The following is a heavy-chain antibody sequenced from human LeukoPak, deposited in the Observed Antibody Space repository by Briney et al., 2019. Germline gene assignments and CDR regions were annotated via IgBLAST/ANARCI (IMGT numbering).Heavy chain of an antibody. Sequence: ASVKLSCKASGYTFTGYYMHWVRQAPGQALEWMGWINPNSGGTNYAQKFQGRVTMTRDTSISTAYMELSRLRSDDTAVYYCARRYLVVGATKVYYFDYWGQGTLVTVSS. D-gene: IGHD1-26*01. CDR2: INPNSGGT. CDR3: ARRYLVVGATKVYYFDY. CDR1: GYTFTGYY. V-gene: IGHV1-2*02. J-gene: IGHJ4*02.